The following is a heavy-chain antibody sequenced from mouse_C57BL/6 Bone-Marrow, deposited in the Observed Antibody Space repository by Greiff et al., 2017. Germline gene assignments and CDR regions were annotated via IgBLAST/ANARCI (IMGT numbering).Heavy chain of an antibody. J-gene: IGHJ1*03. CDR3: ARDPHYYGSSYVDWYFDV. CDR1: GFTFSSYA. D-gene: IGHD1-1*01. V-gene: IGHV5-4*01. CDR2: ISDGGSST. Sequence: DVQLVESGGGLVKPGGSLKLSCAASGFTFSSYAMSWVRQTPEKRLEWVATISDGGSSTYYPDNVKGRFTISRDNAKNNLYLQMSHLKSEDTAMYYCARDPHYYGSSYVDWYFDVWGTGTTVTVSS.